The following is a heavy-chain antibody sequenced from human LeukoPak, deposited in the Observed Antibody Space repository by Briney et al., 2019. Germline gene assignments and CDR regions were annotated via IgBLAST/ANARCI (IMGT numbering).Heavy chain of an antibody. D-gene: IGHD3-10*01. CDR2: INPSGGST. Sequence: GASVKVSCKASGYTFTSYYMHWVRQAPGQGLEWMGIINPSGGSTSYAQKFQGRVTMTRDTSTSTVYMELSSLRSEDMAVYYCARDRRGEGGLDYWGQGTLVTVSS. J-gene: IGHJ4*02. CDR1: GYTFTSYY. CDR3: ARDRRGEGGLDY. V-gene: IGHV1-46*01.